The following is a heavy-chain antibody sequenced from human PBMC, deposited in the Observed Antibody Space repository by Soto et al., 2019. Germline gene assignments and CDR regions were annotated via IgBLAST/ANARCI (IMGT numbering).Heavy chain of an antibody. D-gene: IGHD2-8*01. CDR1: GGSVNSGGYS. CDR2: ISPSGSP. CDR3: ARGVLA. V-gene: IGHV4-30-2*01. Sequence: PSETLSLTCSVSGGSVNSGGYSWSCIRQPPGKGLEWIGFISPSGSPAYNPSLKSRVTISVDRSNNQISLELSSVTAADTAVYYCARGVLAWGPGTLVTVSS. J-gene: IGHJ5*02.